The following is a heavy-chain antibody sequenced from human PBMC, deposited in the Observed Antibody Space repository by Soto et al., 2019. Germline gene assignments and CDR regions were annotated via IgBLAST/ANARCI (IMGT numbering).Heavy chain of an antibody. CDR2: IYYSGST. CDR3: ARHSLVPYCSGGSCYSYAFDI. V-gene: IGHV4-59*08. D-gene: IGHD2-15*01. CDR1: GGSISSYY. Sequence: QVQLQESGPGLVKPSETLSLTCTVSGGSISSYYWSWIRQPPGKGLEWIGYIYYSGSTNYNPSLKSRDTISVDTSKNQFSLKLSSVTAADTAVYYCARHSLVPYCSGGSCYSYAFDIWGQGTMVTVSS. J-gene: IGHJ3*02.